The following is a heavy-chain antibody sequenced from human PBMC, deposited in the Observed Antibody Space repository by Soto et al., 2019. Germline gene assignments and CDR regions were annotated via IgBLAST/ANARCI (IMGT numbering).Heavy chain of an antibody. J-gene: IGHJ4*02. CDR3: ARVFSGSYSDY. CDR2: IFHSGST. CDR1: GVSIRSNNW. V-gene: IGHV4-4*02. D-gene: IGHD1-26*01. Sequence: QVQLQESGPGLVKPSGTLSLTCAVSGVSIRSNNWWSWVRQPPGKGLEWIGEIFHSGSTNYNPSLKTRVTISVDKSKNQFSLKLSSVTAADTALYYCARVFSGSYSDYWGQGTLVTVSS.